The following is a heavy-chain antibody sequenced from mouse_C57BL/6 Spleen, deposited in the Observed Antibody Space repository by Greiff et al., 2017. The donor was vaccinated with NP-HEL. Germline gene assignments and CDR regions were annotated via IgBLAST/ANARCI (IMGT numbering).Heavy chain of an antibody. V-gene: IGHV1-82*01. CDR3: AYDGYFWFAY. CDR1: GYAFSSSW. J-gene: IGHJ3*01. CDR2: IYPGDGDT. Sequence: QVQLKESGPELVKPGASVKISCKASGYAFSSSWMNWVKQRPGKGLEWIGRIYPGDGDTNYNGKFKGKATLTADKSSSTAYMQLSSLTSEDSAVYFCAYDGYFWFAYWGQGTLVTVSA. D-gene: IGHD2-3*01.